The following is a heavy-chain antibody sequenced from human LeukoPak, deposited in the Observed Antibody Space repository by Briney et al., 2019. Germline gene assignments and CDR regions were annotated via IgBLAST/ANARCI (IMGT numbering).Heavy chain of an antibody. CDR3: ARAQNSYYYDSSGYQTTATDFDY. J-gene: IGHJ4*02. CDR2: INPNSGGT. D-gene: IGHD3-22*01. Sequence: GASVKVSCKASGYTFTGYYMHWVRQAPGQGLEWMGWINPNSGGTNYAQKFQGWVTMTRDTSISTAYMELSRLRSDDTAVYYCARAQNSYYYDSSGYQTTATDFDYWGQGTLVTVSS. V-gene: IGHV1-2*04. CDR1: GYTFTGYY.